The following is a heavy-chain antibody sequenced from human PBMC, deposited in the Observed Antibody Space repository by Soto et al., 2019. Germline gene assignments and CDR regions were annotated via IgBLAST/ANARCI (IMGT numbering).Heavy chain of an antibody. Sequence: QVQLQESGPGLVKPSQTLSLTCTVSGGSISSGGYYWSWIRQHPGKGLEWIGYIYYSGSTYYNPSLKSRVTISVDTSKNQFSLKLSSVTAADTAVYYCVRAAYNWNYGSSWFDPWGQGTLVTVSS. CDR1: GGSISSGGYY. CDR3: VRAAYNWNYGSSWFDP. D-gene: IGHD1-7*01. J-gene: IGHJ5*02. V-gene: IGHV4-31*03. CDR2: IYYSGST.